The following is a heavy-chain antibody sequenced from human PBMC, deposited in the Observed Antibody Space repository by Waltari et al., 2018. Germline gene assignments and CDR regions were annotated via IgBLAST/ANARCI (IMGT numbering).Heavy chain of an antibody. D-gene: IGHD2-2*01. CDR1: GGSISSGDYY. J-gene: IGHJ6*03. V-gene: IGHV4-30-4*08. CDR2: IYYSGST. Sequence: QVQLQESGPGLVKPSQTLSLTCTVSGGSISSGDYYWSWIRQPPGKGLEWIGYIYYSGSTYYNPSLKSRVTISVDTSKNQFSLKLSSVTAADTAVYYCARESAIVVVPAASPYYYYYYMDVWGKGTTVTVSS. CDR3: ARESAIVVVPAASPYYYYYYMDV.